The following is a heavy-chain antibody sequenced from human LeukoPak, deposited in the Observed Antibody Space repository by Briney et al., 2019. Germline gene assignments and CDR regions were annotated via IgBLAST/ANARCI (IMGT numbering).Heavy chain of an antibody. V-gene: IGHV3-9*01. Sequence: PGGSLRLSCAASGFTFDDYAMHWVRQAPGKGLEWVSGISWNSGSIGYADSVKGRFTISRDNAKNSLYLQMNSLRAEDTALYYCAKADYDILTGYHHYFDYWGQGTLVTVSS. D-gene: IGHD3-9*01. J-gene: IGHJ4*02. CDR1: GFTFDDYA. CDR3: AKADYDILTGYHHYFDY. CDR2: ISWNSGSI.